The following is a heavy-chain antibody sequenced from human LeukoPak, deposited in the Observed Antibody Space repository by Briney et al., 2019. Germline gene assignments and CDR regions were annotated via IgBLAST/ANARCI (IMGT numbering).Heavy chain of an antibody. V-gene: IGHV4-59*01. Sequence: SETLSLTCTVSGGSITSYYWTWIRQPPGKGLEWIGYISCSGSTNYNPALKSRVTMSADTSKNQFSLKLSSVTAADTAVYYCARHLGYCSGGTCYKLDVWGQGTTVSVSS. CDR1: GGSITSYY. CDR2: ISCSGST. D-gene: IGHD2-15*01. J-gene: IGHJ6*02. CDR3: ARHLGYCSGGTCYKLDV.